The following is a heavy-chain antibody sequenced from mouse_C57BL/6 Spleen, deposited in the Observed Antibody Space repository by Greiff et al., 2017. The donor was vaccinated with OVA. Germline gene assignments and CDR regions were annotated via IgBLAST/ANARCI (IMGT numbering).Heavy chain of an antibody. V-gene: IGHV5-6*01. CDR1: GFTFSSYG. J-gene: IGHJ3*01. D-gene: IGHD1-1*01. CDR2: ISSGGSYT. CDR3: ARGGSTPFAY. Sequence: EVQRVESGGDLVKPGGSLKLSCAASGFTFSSYGMSWVRQTPDKRLEWVATISSGGSYTYYPDSVKGRFTISRDNAKNTLYLQMSSLKSEDTAMYYCARGGSTPFAYWGQGTLVTVSA.